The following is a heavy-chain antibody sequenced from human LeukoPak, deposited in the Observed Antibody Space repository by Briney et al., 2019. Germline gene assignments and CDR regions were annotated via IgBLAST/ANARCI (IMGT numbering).Heavy chain of an antibody. CDR2: IYSGGST. V-gene: IGHV3-53*05. J-gene: IGHJ4*02. CDR1: GFTVSSNY. Sequence: PGGSLRLSCAASGFTVSSNYMSWVRQAPGKGLEWVSVIYSGGSTYYADSVKGRFTISRDNSKNTLYLQMNSLRAEDTAVYYCAKGGLEMATMADYWGQGTLVTVSS. D-gene: IGHD5-24*01. CDR3: AKGGLEMATMADY.